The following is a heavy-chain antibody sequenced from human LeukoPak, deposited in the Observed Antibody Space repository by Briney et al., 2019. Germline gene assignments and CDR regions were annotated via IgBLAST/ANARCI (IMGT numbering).Heavy chain of an antibody. CDR1: GFTFSTYG. J-gene: IGHJ3*01. CDR2: IWFDGSNQ. CDR3: ARDRGSGDSSDL. D-gene: IGHD6-19*01. V-gene: IGHV3-33*01. Sequence: PGRSLRLSCAASGFTFSTYGMHWVRQAPGKGLEWVAVIWFDGSNQYYVDSVRGRFSISRDNSKNTLYLQMNTLRAEDTGVYYCARDRGSGDSSDLWGQGAMVTVSS.